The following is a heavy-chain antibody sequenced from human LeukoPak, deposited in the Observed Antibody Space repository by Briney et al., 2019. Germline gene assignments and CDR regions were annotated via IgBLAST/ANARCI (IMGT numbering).Heavy chain of an antibody. V-gene: IGHV3-30-3*01. CDR2: ISYDGSNK. J-gene: IGHJ4*02. Sequence: GGSLRLSCAASGFTFSSYAMHWVRQAPGKGLEWVAVISYDGSNKYYADSVKGRFTISRDNSKNTLYLQMNSLRAEDTAVYYCARFDKISGVDYWGQGTLVTVSS. D-gene: IGHD2/OR15-2a*01. CDR3: ARFDKISGVDY. CDR1: GFTFSSYA.